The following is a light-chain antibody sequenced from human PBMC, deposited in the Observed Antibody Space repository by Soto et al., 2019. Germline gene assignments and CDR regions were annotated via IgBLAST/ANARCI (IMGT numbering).Light chain of an antibody. CDR1: SSNIGNNY. CDR2: DKN. V-gene: IGLV1-51*01. CDR3: GTWDSSLSAGGV. Sequence: QSALTQPPSVSAAPGQKVTISCSGSSSNIGNNYVSWYQQLPGTAPKLLIYDKNKRPSGIPDRFSGSKSGTSATLGITGLQTGDEDDYYCGTWDSSLSAGGVFGGGTQVTVL. J-gene: IGLJ3*02.